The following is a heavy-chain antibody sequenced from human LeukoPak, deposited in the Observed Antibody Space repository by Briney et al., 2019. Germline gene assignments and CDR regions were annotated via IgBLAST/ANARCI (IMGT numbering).Heavy chain of an antibody. CDR1: GYTFTSYG. Sequence: ASVKVSCKASGYTFTSYGISWVRQAPGQGLEWMGWISAYNGNTNYAQKLQGRVTMTTDTSTSTAYMELRSLRSDDTAVYYCARLMYYGSGSCIPFDPWGQGTLVTVSS. CDR2: ISAYNGNT. J-gene: IGHJ5*02. CDR3: ARLMYYGSGSCIPFDP. V-gene: IGHV1-18*01. D-gene: IGHD3-10*01.